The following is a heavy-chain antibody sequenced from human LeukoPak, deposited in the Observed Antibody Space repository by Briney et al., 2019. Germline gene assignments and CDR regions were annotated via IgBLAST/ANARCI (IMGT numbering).Heavy chain of an antibody. CDR2: INAYNGNT. V-gene: IGHV1-18*01. Sequence: ASVKVSCKASGYTFTSHGVSWVRQAPGQGLEWMGWINAYNGNTNYAQKLQGRVTMTTDTSTSTAYMELRSLRSDDTAVYYCAREGQLLLDDYWGQGTLVTVSS. CDR3: AREGQLLLDDY. J-gene: IGHJ4*02. CDR1: GYTFTSHG. D-gene: IGHD2-15*01.